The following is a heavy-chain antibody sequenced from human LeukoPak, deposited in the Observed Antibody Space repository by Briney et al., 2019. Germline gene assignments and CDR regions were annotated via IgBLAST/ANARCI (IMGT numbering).Heavy chain of an antibody. V-gene: IGHV1-8*01. CDR1: GYTFTSYD. J-gene: IGHJ3*02. CDR2: MNPNSGNT. Sequence: ASVKVSCKASGYTFTSYDINWVRQATGQGPEWMGWMNPNSGNTGYAQKLQGRVTMTRNTSISTAYMELSSLRSEDTAVYYCARVRDETSVAFDIWGQGTMVTVSS. CDR3: ARVRDETSVAFDI. D-gene: IGHD4-17*01.